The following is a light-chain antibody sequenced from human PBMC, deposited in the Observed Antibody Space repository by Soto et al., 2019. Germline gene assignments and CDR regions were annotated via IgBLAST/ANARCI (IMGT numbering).Light chain of an antibody. CDR3: QQSYSTPH. CDR1: QTISSY. J-gene: IGKJ4*01. CDR2: AAS. Sequence: DIQMTQSPSSLSASVGDRVTITCRASQTISSYLNWYQQKPGKAPKVLIYAASSLQSGVPSRFSGSGSGTDFTLTISSLQPEDSATYYCQQSYSTPHFGGGTKVEIK. V-gene: IGKV1-39*01.